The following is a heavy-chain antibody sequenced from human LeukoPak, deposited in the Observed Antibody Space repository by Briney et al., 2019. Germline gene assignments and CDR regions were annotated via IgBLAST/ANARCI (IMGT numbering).Heavy chain of an antibody. J-gene: IGHJ4*02. V-gene: IGHV4-59*12. D-gene: IGHD4-17*01. CDR3: ARGTMTTVTYYFDY. CDR1: GGSISSYY. CDR2: IYYSGST. Sequence: SETLSLTCTVSGGSISSYYWSWIRQPPGKGLEWIGYIYYSGSTNYNPSLKSRVTISVDTSKNQFSLKLSSVTAADTAVYYCARGTMTTVTYYFDYWGQGTLVTVSS.